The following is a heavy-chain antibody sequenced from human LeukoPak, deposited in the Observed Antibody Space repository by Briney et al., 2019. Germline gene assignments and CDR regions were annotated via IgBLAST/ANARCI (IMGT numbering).Heavy chain of an antibody. J-gene: IGHJ4*02. V-gene: IGHV3-48*01. D-gene: IGHD5-12*01. CDR1: GFTFSSYG. CDR2: ISSSSSTI. CDR3: ARGPSGYHNI. Sequence: GGSLRLSCAASGFTFSSYGMTWVRQAPGKGLEWVSYISSSSSTIYYADSVKGRFTISRDNAKNSLYLQLNSLRAEDTAVYYCARGPSGYHNIGGQGTLVTVSS.